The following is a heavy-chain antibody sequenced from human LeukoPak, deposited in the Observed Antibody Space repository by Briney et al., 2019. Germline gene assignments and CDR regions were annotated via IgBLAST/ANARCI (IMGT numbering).Heavy chain of an antibody. CDR1: VFTFSSSA. D-gene: IGHD2-15*01. CDR3: AKYGRSGYSSGMDV. Sequence: PGGSLRLSCAASVFTFSSSAMSWVRQAPGKGLDWVSTINVSGGTTYYAESVKGRFTISRDNSKNTLYLQMNTLRAEDTAVYYCAKYGRSGYSSGMDVWGQGTTVTVSS. V-gene: IGHV3-23*01. J-gene: IGHJ6*02. CDR2: INVSGGTT.